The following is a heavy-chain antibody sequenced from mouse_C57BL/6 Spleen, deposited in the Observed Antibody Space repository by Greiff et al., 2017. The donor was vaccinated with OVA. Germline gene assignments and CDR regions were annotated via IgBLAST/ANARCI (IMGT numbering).Heavy chain of an antibody. CDR1: GYTFTSYG. J-gene: IGHJ2*01. D-gene: IGHD2-5*01. CDR3: AREYYSNYYFDY. CDR2: IYPRSGNT. V-gene: IGHV1-81*01. Sequence: QVQLQQSGAELARPGASVKLSCKASGYTFTSYGISWVKQRTGQGLEWIGEIYPRSGNTYYNEKFNGKATLTADKSSSTAYIELRSLTSEDSAVYFCAREYYSNYYFDYWGQGTTLTVSS.